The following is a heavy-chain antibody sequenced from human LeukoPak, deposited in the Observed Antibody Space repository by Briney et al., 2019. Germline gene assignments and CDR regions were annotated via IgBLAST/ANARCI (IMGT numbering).Heavy chain of an antibody. J-gene: IGHJ4*02. CDR2: ISGSGGST. V-gene: IGHV3-23*01. CDR1: GFTFSSYA. CDR3: AKILKYCSSTSCYTFPLGYFDY. D-gene: IGHD2-2*02. Sequence: GGSLRLSCAASGFTFSSYAMSWVRQAPGKGLEWVSAISGSGGSTYYADSVKGRFTISRDNSKNTLYLQMNSLRAEDTAVYYCAKILKYCSSTSCYTFPLGYFDYWGQGTLVTVSS.